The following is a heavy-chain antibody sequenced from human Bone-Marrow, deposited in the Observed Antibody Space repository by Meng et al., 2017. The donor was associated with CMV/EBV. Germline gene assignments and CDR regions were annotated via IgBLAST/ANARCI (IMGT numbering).Heavy chain of an antibody. Sequence: GESLKISCAASGFTFSSYEMNWVRQAPGKGLEWVSYISSSGSTIYYADSVKGRFTISRDNAKNSLYLQMNSLRAEDTAVYYCARDRPYYYGSGSYYNGHFQHWGQGTLVTVSS. CDR3: ARDRPYYYGSGSYYNGHFQH. D-gene: IGHD3-10*01. CDR1: GFTFSSYE. J-gene: IGHJ1*01. CDR2: ISSSGSTI. V-gene: IGHV3-48*03.